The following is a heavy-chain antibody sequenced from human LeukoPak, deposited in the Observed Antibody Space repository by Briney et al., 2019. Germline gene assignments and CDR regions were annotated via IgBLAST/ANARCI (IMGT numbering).Heavy chain of an antibody. CDR2: ISGTDGST. Sequence: GGSLRLSCAASGFTFYSYAMNWVRQAPGKGLEWVSTISGTDGSTYYADSVKGRFTISRDNSKNTLYLQMNSLRAEDTAVYYCARDYYYDSSGYYPFFDYWGQGTLVTVSS. CDR3: ARDYYYDSSGYYPFFDY. J-gene: IGHJ4*02. CDR1: GFTFYSYA. V-gene: IGHV3-23*01. D-gene: IGHD3-22*01.